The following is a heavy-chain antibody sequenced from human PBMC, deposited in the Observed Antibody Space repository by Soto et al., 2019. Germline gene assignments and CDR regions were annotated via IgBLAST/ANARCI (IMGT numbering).Heavy chain of an antibody. CDR2: ISSSGSTI. J-gene: IGHJ6*03. Sequence: LSLTCAASGFTFSDYYMSWIRQAPGKGLEWVSYISSSGSTIYYADSVKGRFTISRDNAKNSLYLQMNSLRAEDTAVYYCARERGCSSTSCHTYYYYMDVWGKGTTVTVSS. CDR1: GFTFSDYY. V-gene: IGHV3-11*01. D-gene: IGHD2-2*02. CDR3: ARERGCSSTSCHTYYYYMDV.